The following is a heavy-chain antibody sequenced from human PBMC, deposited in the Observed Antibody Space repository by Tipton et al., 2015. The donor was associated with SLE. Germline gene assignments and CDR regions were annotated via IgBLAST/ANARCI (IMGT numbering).Heavy chain of an antibody. D-gene: IGHD2-2*01. V-gene: IGHV1-69*06. CDR3: SAASSPRDYYMDV. CDR2: IVPLFGTT. CDR1: GGTFTNYA. J-gene: IGHJ6*03. Sequence: QSGAEVKKSGSSVRVSCKTSGGTFTNYAFNWVRQAPGQGLEWVGKIVPLFGTTDYAPNFQGRVTFTADKSTKTAYMEVSSLTSADSAVYYCSAASSPRDYYMDVWGKGTAVSVSS.